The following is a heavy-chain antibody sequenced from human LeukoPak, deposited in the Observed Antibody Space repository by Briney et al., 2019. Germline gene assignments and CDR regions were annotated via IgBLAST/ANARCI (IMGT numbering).Heavy chain of an antibody. J-gene: IGHJ6*03. V-gene: IGHV3-15*01. Sequence: GGSLRLSCAASVFTFSNAWMRGVRQARGKGGEWVGRIKSKTDGRTTHYAAPVKGRFTISRDDSKNTMSLQMHSLKTEDTAVYYCTTNNVDTAMAALSYYYYMDVWGKGTTVTVSS. CDR2: IKSKTDGRTT. D-gene: IGHD5-18*01. CDR1: VFTFSNAW. CDR3: TTNNVDTAMAALSYYYYMDV.